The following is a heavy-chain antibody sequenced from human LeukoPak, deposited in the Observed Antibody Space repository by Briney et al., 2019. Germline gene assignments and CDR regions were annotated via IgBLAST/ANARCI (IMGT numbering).Heavy chain of an antibody. V-gene: IGHV3-48*04. CDR3: AELGITMIGGV. Sequence: GGSLRLSCAASGFTFSSYAMSWVRQAPGKGLVWVSYISSRSSNKYYADSVKGRFTISRDNAKNSLYLQMNSLRAEDTAVYYCAELGITMIGGVWGKGTTVTISS. CDR2: ISSRSSNK. D-gene: IGHD3-10*02. CDR1: GFTFSSYA. J-gene: IGHJ6*04.